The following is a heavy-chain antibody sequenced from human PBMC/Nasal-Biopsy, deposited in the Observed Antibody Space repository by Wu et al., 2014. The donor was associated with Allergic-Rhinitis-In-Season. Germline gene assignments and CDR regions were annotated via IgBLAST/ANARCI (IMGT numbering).Heavy chain of an antibody. D-gene: IGHD3-9*01. V-gene: IGHV3-73*01. Sequence: LRLSCAASGFTFSASAMHWVRQASGKGLEWVGRIRTKPNSYATTYTESVRGRFSISRDDSKNTAYLEMNSLRVEDTAIYYCTRVYGRYDTCEWWGQGTLVTVSS. CDR2: IRTKPNSYAT. J-gene: IGHJ4*02. CDR1: GFTFSASA. CDR3: TRVYGRYDTCEW.